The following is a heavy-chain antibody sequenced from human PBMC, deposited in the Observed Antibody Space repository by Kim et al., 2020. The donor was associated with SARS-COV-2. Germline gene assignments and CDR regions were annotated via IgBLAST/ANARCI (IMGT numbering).Heavy chain of an antibody. CDR3: ARVAAGYYGMDV. D-gene: IGHD6-13*01. Sequence: KYSQKFQGRVTITRDTSASTAYMELSSLRSEDTAVYYCARVAAGYYGMDVWGQGTTVTVSS. J-gene: IGHJ6*02. V-gene: IGHV1-3*01.